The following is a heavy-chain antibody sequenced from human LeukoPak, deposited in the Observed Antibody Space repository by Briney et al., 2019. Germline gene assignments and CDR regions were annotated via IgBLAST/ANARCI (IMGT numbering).Heavy chain of an antibody. CDR2: IYYSGST. Sequence: SETLSLTCTVSGGSISNYYWSWIRQPPGKGLEYIGYIYYSGSTNYNPSLKSRVTISVDTSKNQFSLKLSSVTAADTAVYYCARGRNYYYGSGSLYYFDYWGQGTLVTVSS. CDR1: GGSISNYY. CDR3: ARGRNYYYGSGSLYYFDY. V-gene: IGHV4-59*01. D-gene: IGHD3-10*01. J-gene: IGHJ4*02.